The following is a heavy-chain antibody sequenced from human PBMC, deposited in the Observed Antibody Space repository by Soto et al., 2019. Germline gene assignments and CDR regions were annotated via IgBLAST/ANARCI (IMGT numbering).Heavy chain of an antibody. V-gene: IGHV1-69*13. CDR2: IIPIFGTA. Sequence: SVKVSCKASGGTFSSYAISWVRQAPGQGLEWMGGIIPIFGTANYAQKFQGRVTITADESTSTAYMELSSLRSEDTAVYYCANFDYTNYYYYGMDVWGQGTTVTVSS. J-gene: IGHJ6*02. CDR3: ANFDYTNYYYYGMDV. CDR1: GGTFSSYA. D-gene: IGHD4-4*01.